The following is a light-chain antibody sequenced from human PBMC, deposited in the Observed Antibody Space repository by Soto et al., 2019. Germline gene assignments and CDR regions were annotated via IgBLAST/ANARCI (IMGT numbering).Light chain of an antibody. CDR1: SSDVGGYNY. Sequence: QSALTQPASVSGSPGQSITISCTGTSSDVGGYNYVSWYQQHPGKAPKLMIYDVSNRPSGVSNRFSGSKSGNTASLTTSGLQAEDDADYYCSSYTSSSTLWVFGGGTKLTVL. CDR2: DVS. J-gene: IGLJ3*02. V-gene: IGLV2-14*01. CDR3: SSYTSSSTLWV.